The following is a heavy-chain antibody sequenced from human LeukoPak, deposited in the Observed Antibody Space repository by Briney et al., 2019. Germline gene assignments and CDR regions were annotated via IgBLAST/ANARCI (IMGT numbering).Heavy chain of an antibody. CDR1: GGSFSGYY. D-gene: IGHD3-10*01. J-gene: IGHJ4*01. Sequence: SETLSLTCAVYGGSFSGYYWSWIRQPPGKGLDWIGEINHSGSTNYNPSLKSRVTISVDTSKSQFSLKLSSVTAADTGVYYFARDRDSYYGSGSYYYYWGQGTLVTVSS. CDR3: ARDRDSYYGSGSYYYY. CDR2: INHSGST. V-gene: IGHV4-34*01.